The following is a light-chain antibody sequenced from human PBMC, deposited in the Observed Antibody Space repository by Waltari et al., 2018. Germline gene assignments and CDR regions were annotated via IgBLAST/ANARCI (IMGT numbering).Light chain of an antibody. Sequence: ETVMTQSPASLSVSPGERATLSCWASESVSTNLAWYQQKPGQPPRLLLYETSTRATGVSARFSGSGSATDFTLTISALQSEDFALYYCQQYKTWPYTFGQGTKLEI. J-gene: IGKJ2*01. V-gene: IGKV3D-15*01. CDR3: QQYKTWPYT. CDR1: ESVSTN. CDR2: ETS.